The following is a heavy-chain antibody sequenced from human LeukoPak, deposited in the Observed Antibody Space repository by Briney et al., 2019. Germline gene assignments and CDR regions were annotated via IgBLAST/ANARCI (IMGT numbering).Heavy chain of an antibody. CDR3: ARVNTIAVAGTRYLDAFDI. Sequence: ASVKVSCKASGYTFTSYGISWVRQAPGQGLAWMRWISAYNGNTNYAQKLQGRVTMTTDTSTSTAYMELRSLRSDDTAVYYCARVNTIAVAGTRYLDAFDIWGQGTMVTVSS. D-gene: IGHD6-19*01. CDR2: ISAYNGNT. V-gene: IGHV1-18*01. J-gene: IGHJ3*02. CDR1: GYTFTSYG.